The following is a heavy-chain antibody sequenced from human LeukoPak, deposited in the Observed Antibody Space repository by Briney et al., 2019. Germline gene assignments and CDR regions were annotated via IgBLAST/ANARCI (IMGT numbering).Heavy chain of an antibody. CDR1: GYTFTSYG. CDR2: ISAYNGNT. J-gene: IGHJ4*02. V-gene: IGHV1-18*01. Sequence: ASVKVSCKASGYTFTSYGISWVRQAPGQGLEWIGWISAYNGNTNYAQKLQGRVTITTDTSTSTAYMELRSLRSDDTAVYYCARGGKIVGATTPDYWGQGTLVTVSS. CDR3: ARGGKIVGATTPDY. D-gene: IGHD1-26*01.